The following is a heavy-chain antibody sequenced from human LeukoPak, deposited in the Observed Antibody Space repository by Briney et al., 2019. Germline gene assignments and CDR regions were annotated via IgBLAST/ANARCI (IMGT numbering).Heavy chain of an antibody. V-gene: IGHV1-18*01. Sequence: GASVKVSCKASGYTFSNHGISWVRQAPGQGLEWMGWISANSGSANYAQKFQGRVTMTTDTSTSTAYMELRSLRSDDTAVYYYARDAYCGGDCYSESNWFDPWGQGTLVTVSS. CDR3: ARDAYCGGDCYSESNWFDP. CDR1: GYTFSNHG. D-gene: IGHD2-21*02. J-gene: IGHJ5*02. CDR2: ISANSGSA.